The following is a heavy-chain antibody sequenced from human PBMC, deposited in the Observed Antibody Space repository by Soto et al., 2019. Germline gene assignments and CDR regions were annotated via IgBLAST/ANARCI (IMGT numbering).Heavy chain of an antibody. V-gene: IGHV3-23*01. CDR3: ARDDAPVGPSNFDY. CDR1: EFAFSNHA. CDR2: ISGSGRST. D-gene: IGHD2-2*01. J-gene: IGHJ4*02. Sequence: EVRLLESGGGLVQPGGSLRLSCAASEFAFSNHAMSWVRQAPGKGLEWISGISGSGRSTFYADSVKGRLTISRVNSKNTLYLQLKSLRADDTAVYYCARDDAPVGPSNFDYWGQGTLVTVSS.